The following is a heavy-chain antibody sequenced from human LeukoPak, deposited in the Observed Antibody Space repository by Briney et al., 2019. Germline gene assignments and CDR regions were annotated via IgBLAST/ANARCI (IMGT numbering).Heavy chain of an antibody. CDR1: GGSISSYY. CDR3: ARHNIAYGRIYYFDY. D-gene: IGHD4-17*01. V-gene: IGHV4-59*08. J-gene: IGHJ4*02. Sequence: SETLSLTCTVSGGSISSYYWSWIRQPPGKGLEWIGYIHYSGSTNYNPSLQNRVTISVDTPKNQFSLRLNSVTAADTAVFYCARHNIAYGRIYYFDYWGQGTLVTVSS. CDR2: IHYSGST.